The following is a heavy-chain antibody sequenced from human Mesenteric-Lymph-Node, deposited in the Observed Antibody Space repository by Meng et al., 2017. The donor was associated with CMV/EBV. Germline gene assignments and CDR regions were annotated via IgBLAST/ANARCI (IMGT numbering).Heavy chain of an antibody. CDR3: ARDSRIAAAQYYYYGMDV. CDR2: IYSGGST. J-gene: IGHJ6*02. V-gene: IGHV3-66*01. D-gene: IGHD6-13*01. Sequence: GGSLRLSCAASGFTVSSNYMSWVRQAPGKGLEWVSVIYSGGSTYYADSVKGRFTISRDNSKNTLYLQMNSLRAEDTAVYYCARDSRIAAAQYYYYGMDVWGQGTTVTVSS. CDR1: GFTVSSNY.